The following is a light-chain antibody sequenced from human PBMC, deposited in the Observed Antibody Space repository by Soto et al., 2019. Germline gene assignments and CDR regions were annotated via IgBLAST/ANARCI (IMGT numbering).Light chain of an antibody. CDR2: AAS. Sequence: EIVLTQSPGTLPLSPGERATLACRASQSVNSNYLAWYRQRPGQAPRHLIYAASSRATGIPDRVSGSGSGTDFTLSISRLEPEDFAVYYCQQYGPTPYTFGQGTKLEIK. CDR3: QQYGPTPYT. CDR1: QSVNSNY. V-gene: IGKV3-20*01. J-gene: IGKJ2*01.